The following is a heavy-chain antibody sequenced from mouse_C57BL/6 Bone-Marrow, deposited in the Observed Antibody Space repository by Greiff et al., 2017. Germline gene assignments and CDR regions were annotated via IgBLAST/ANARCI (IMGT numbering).Heavy chain of an antibody. CDR1: GYTFTDYE. J-gene: IGHJ2*01. CDR3: TRWADWEVGGFGC. D-gene: IGHD4-1*01. Sequence: QVQLQQSGAELVRPGASVTLSCKASGYTFTDYEMHWVKQTPVHGLEWIGAIDPETGGTAYNQKFKGKAILTADKSSSTAYMGLRSLTSEDSAVYYCTRWADWEVGGFGCWGQGTTLTVSS. CDR2: IDPETGGT. V-gene: IGHV1-15*01.